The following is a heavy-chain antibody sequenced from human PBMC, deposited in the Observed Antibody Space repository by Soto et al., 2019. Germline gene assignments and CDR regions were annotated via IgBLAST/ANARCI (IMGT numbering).Heavy chain of an antibody. CDR2: ISSSSSTI. V-gene: IGHV3-48*01. CDR3: ASESSQQLATPPLSP. J-gene: IGHJ5*02. D-gene: IGHD6-13*01. CDR1: GFTFSSYS. Sequence: GGSLRLSCAASGFTFSSYSMNWVRQAPGKGLEWVSYISSSSSTIYYADSVKGRFTISRDNAKISLYLQMNSLRAEDTAVYYCASESSQQLATPPLSPWAHGTLVTASS.